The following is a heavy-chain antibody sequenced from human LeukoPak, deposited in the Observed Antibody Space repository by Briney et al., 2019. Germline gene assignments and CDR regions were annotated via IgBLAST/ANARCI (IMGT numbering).Heavy chain of an antibody. Sequence: SEALSLTCAVYGGSFSGYYWSWIRQPPGKGLEWIGYIYYSGITDYNPSLRSRVTISVDTSKNQFSLKLSSVTAADTAVYYCARGRAPGSLGSGSYYRHYYYYYGMDVWGQGTTVTVSS. CDR1: GGSFSGYY. V-gene: IGHV4-59*08. CDR3: ARGRAPGSLGSGSYYRHYYYYYGMDV. CDR2: IYYSGIT. J-gene: IGHJ6*02. D-gene: IGHD3-10*01.